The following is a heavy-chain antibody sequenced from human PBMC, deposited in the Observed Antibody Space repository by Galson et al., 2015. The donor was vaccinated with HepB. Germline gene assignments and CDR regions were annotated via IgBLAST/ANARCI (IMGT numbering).Heavy chain of an antibody. CDR1: GFTFSSYS. Sequence: SLRLSCAAFGFTFSSYSMNWVRQAPGKGLEWVSSISSSSSYIYYTDSVKGRFTISRDNAKNSLYLQMNSLRAEDTAVYYCARAPYGSGSSHFDPWGQGTLVTVSS. V-gene: IGHV3-21*01. J-gene: IGHJ5*02. CDR3: ARAPYGSGSSHFDP. D-gene: IGHD3-10*01. CDR2: ISSSSSYI.